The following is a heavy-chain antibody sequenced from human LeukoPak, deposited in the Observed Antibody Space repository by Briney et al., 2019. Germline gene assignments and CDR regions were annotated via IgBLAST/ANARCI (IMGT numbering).Heavy chain of an antibody. D-gene: IGHD1-20*01. CDR2: ISSSSSYI. V-gene: IGHV3-21*04. Sequence: GGSLRLSCAASGFTFGSYSMNWVRQAPGKGLEWVSSISSSSSYIYYADSVKGRFTISRDNAKNSLYLQMNSLRAEDTAVYYCARRGITGTTRGWFDPWGQGTLVTVSS. CDR3: ARRGITGTTRGWFDP. CDR1: GFTFGSYS. J-gene: IGHJ5*02.